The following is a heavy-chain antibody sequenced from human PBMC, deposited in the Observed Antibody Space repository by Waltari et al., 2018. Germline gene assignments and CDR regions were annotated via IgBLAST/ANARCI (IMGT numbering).Heavy chain of an antibody. J-gene: IGHJ1*01. CDR3: ARVLGSSGWYLGYFQH. V-gene: IGHV1-69*08. CDR1: GGTLRSSA. Sequence: QVQLVQSGAEVTKPGSSVKVSCKASGGTLRSSAIRWVRRAPGQGLEWMGRIIPIFGTANYAQKFQGRVTITADKSTSTAYMELSSLRSEDTAVYYCARVLGSSGWYLGYFQHWGQGTLVTVSS. D-gene: IGHD6-19*01. CDR2: IIPIFGTA.